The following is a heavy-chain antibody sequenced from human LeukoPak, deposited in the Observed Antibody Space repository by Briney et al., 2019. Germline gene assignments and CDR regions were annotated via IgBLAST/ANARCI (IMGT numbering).Heavy chain of an antibody. CDR1: GFTFGSYG. V-gene: IGHV3-33*01. J-gene: IGHJ4*02. CDR3: TRYNNDHFDY. D-gene: IGHD1-14*01. Sequence: GRSLRLSCAGSGFTFGSYGMHWFRQTPGKGLEWVAVIAYDGSRAFYADSVKGRFTISRDNSKNTMSVQMDDLRAEDTAVYYCTRYNNDHFDYWGQGTLVTVSS. CDR2: IAYDGSRA.